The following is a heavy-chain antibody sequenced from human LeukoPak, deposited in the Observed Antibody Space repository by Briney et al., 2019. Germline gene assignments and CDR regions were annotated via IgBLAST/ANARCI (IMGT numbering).Heavy chain of an antibody. J-gene: IGHJ4*02. V-gene: IGHV3-23*01. CDR1: GFTFSSYA. D-gene: IGHD3-22*01. CDR2: ISGGGGST. CDR3: AKSSYYDSSGYYREYYFDY. Sequence: PGGSLRLSCAASGFTFSSYAMSWVRQAPGKGLEWVSAISGGGGSTHYADSAKGRFTISRDNSKNTLYLQMSSLRAGDTAVYYCAKSSYYDSSGYYREYYFDYWGQGTLVTVSS.